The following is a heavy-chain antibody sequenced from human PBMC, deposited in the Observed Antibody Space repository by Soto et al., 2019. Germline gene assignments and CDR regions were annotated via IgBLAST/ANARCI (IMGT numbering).Heavy chain of an antibody. CDR2: INDRGSI. CDR1: GGSFSGYY. CDR3: GGRKHRILTGPPWVWYFDL. Sequence: QVQLQQWGAGPLRPLETLSLTCGVSGGSFSGYYWAWIPQSPGKGLEWIGEINDRGSINYNPSLKSRGRILGDKSEKYYSLDPRLGTRPDTAVVYCGGRKHRILTGPPWVWYFDLWGRGTLVTVSS. D-gene: IGHD3-9*01. V-gene: IGHV4-34*01. J-gene: IGHJ2*01.